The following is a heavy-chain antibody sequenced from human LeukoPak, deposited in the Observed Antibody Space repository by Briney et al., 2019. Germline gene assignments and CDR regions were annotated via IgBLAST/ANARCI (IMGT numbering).Heavy chain of an antibody. D-gene: IGHD6-13*01. CDR2: ISSSGSTI. CDR3: ARDRGSSWRTPFDY. CDR1: GFTFSDYY. Sequence: GGSLRLSCAASGFTFSDYYMSWIRQAPGKGLEWVSYISSSGSTIYYADSVKGRFTISRDNAKNSLYLQMNSLRAKDTAVYYCARDRGSSWRTPFDYWGQGTLVTVSS. J-gene: IGHJ4*02. V-gene: IGHV3-11*01.